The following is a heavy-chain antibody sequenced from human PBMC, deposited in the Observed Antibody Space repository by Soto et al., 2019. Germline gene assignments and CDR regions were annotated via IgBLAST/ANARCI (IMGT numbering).Heavy chain of an antibody. V-gene: IGHV4-31*03. J-gene: IGHJ6*02. CDR2: IYYSGST. D-gene: IGHD2-2*01. CDR1: GGSISSGGYY. Sequence: PSETLSLTCTVSGGSISSGGYYWSWIRQHPGKGLEWIGYIYYSGSTYYNPSPKSRVTISVDTSKNQFSLKLSSVTAADTAVYYCARDEYCSSTSCYLDHYGMDVWGQGTTVTVPS. CDR3: ARDEYCSSTSCYLDHYGMDV.